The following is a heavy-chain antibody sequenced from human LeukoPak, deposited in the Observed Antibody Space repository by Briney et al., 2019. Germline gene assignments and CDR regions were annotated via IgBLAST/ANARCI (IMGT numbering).Heavy chain of an antibody. V-gene: IGHV4-30-2*01. J-gene: IGHJ1*01. Sequence: SETLSLTCAVYGGSFSSGGYYWSWIRQPPGKGLEWIGYIYHSGSTYYNPSLKSRVTISVDRSKNQFSLKLSSVTAADTAVYYCARAGDSDTYYCPFQHWGQGTLVTVSS. CDR3: ARAGDSDTYYCPFQH. D-gene: IGHD3-10*01. CDR1: GGSFSSGGYY. CDR2: IYHSGST.